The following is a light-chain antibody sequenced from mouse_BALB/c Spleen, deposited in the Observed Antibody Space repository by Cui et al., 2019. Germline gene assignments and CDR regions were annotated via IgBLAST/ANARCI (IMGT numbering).Light chain of an antibody. J-gene: IGKJ5*01. V-gene: IGKV4-70*01. CDR1: SSISY. CDR2: DTS. Sequence: QIVLTQSPAIMSPSRGEKVTMTCSASSSISYMHWYQQKPGTSPKIWIYDTSKLASGVPARFSGSGSGTSYSLTISSMEAEDAATYYCHQRSSPFGAGTKLELK. CDR3: HQRSSP.